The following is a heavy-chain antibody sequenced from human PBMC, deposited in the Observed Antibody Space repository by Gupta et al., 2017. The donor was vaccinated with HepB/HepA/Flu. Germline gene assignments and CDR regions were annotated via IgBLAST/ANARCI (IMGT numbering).Heavy chain of an antibody. Sequence: QVQLQESGPGLVKPSQTLSLTCTVSGGPISSGGYYWSWIRQHPGKGLEWIGYIYYSGSTYYNPSLKSRVTISVDTSKNQFSLKLSSVTAADTAVYYCARWYDILTGYYDYWGQGTLVTVSS. CDR3: ARWYDILTGYYDY. CDR1: GGPISSGGYY. V-gene: IGHV4-31*03. D-gene: IGHD3-9*01. CDR2: IYYSGST. J-gene: IGHJ4*02.